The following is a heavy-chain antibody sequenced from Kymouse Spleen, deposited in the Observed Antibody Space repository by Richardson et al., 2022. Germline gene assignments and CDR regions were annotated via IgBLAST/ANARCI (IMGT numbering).Heavy chain of an antibody. CDR1: GGSISSSSYY. D-gene: IGHD6-19*01. V-gene: IGHV4-39*01. CDR2: IYYSGST. CDR3: ARRCIAVAGKDWYFDL. J-gene: IGHJ2*01. Sequence: QLQLQESGPGLVKPSETLSLTCTVSGGSISSSSYYWGWIRQPPGKGLEWIGSIYYSGSTYYNPSLKSRVTISVDTSKNQFSLKLSSVTAADTAVYYCARRCIAVAGKDWYFDLWGRGTLVTVSS.